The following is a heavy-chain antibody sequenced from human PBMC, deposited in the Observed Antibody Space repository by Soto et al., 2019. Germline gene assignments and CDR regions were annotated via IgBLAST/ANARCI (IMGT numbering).Heavy chain of an antibody. D-gene: IGHD5-18*01. J-gene: IGHJ6*02. CDR2: IYPGDSDT. Sequence: GESLKISCKGSGYSFTSYWIGWVRQMPGKGLEWMGIIYPGDSDTRYSPSFQGQVTISADKSISTAYLQWSSLKASDTAMYYCASKVSVDTAMDHVGHYYYGMDVWGQGTTVTVSS. V-gene: IGHV5-51*01. CDR1: GYSFTSYW. CDR3: ASKVSVDTAMDHVGHYYYGMDV.